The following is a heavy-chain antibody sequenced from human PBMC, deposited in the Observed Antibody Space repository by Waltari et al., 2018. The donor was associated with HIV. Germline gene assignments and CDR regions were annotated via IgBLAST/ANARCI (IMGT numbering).Heavy chain of an antibody. Sequence: QVQLVQSGAEVKKPGASVKVSCKASGYTFTSYGISWVRQAPGEGLEWMGWISAYNGDTSYVQKLQGRLTLTTDTSTTTAYMELRSLRSDDTAVYYCARYPDCSSNTCYGWWSPYFYDGVDVWGQGTTVTVSS. CDR1: GYTFTSYG. V-gene: IGHV1-18*01. CDR2: ISAYNGDT. CDR3: ARYPDCSSNTCYGWWSPYFYDGVDV. J-gene: IGHJ6*02. D-gene: IGHD2-2*01.